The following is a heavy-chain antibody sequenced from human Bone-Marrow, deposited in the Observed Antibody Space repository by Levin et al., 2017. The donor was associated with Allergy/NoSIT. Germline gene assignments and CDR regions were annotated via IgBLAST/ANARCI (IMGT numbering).Heavy chain of an antibody. CDR3: ARTTTTSSPNWYFDL. CDR2: INTDGRST. D-gene: IGHD4-17*01. CDR1: GFTFSSYW. J-gene: IGHJ2*01. V-gene: IGHV3-74*01. Sequence: GGSLRLSCAASGFTFSSYWMHWVRQTPEKELAWVSRINTDGRSTSYADSVKGRFTLSRDNAKNTLYLEMNSLRAEDTAVYYCARTTTTSSPNWYFDLWGRGTLVTVSS.